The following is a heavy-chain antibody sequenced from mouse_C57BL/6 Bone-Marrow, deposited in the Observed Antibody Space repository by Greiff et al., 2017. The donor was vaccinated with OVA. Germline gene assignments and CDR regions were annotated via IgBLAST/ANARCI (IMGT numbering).Heavy chain of an antibody. CDR2: ISYDGSN. CDR1: GYSITSGYY. D-gene: IGHD3-2*02. V-gene: IGHV3-6*01. J-gene: IGHJ3*01. Sequence: EVQLQESGPGLVKPSQSLSLTCSVTGYSITSGYYWNWIRQFPGNKLEWMGYISYDGSNNYNPSLKNRISITRDTSKNQFFLKLNSVTTEDTATYYCAVRQLRLVFAYWGQGTLVTVSA. CDR3: AVRQLRLVFAY.